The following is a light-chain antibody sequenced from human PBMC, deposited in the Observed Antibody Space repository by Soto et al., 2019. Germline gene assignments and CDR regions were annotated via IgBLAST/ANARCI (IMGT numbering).Light chain of an antibody. Sequence: DIQMTQSPSTLSASVGDRVTITCRASQTISTYLTWFQQKPGNAPKVLIYDASTLQSGVPSRFSGSGSGAEFTLTITGIQPEDFATYYCQQSFSPLLSFGGGTKVDIK. CDR3: QQSFSPLLS. J-gene: IGKJ4*01. CDR1: QTISTY. V-gene: IGKV1-39*01. CDR2: DAS.